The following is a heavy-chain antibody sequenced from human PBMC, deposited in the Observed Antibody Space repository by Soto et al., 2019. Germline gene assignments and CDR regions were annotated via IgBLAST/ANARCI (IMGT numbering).Heavy chain of an antibody. Sequence: SETLSLTCAVYGGSFSGYYWSWIRQPPGKGLEWIGEINHSGSTNYNPSLKSRVTISVDTSKNQFSLKLSSVTAADTAVYYCARGKPITGTIPYQPFDYWGQGTLVTVSS. CDR3: ARGKPITGTIPYQPFDY. CDR1: GGSFSGYY. V-gene: IGHV4-34*01. CDR2: INHSGST. J-gene: IGHJ4*02. D-gene: IGHD1-7*01.